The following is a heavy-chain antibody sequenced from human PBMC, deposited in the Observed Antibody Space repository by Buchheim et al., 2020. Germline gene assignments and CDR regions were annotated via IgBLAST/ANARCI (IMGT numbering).Heavy chain of an antibody. J-gene: IGHJ6*02. CDR2: IDYSGFA. Sequence: QVQFRESGPSLMKPSQTLSLSCAVSGDSITNTDFYWNWIRLSPGRGLEWIGSIDYSGFAYYNPSLESRLGLSIDPSKNQFSLRLRPVTAADTAFYYCAREGPYYYGFDVWGPGT. D-gene: IGHD1-26*01. V-gene: IGHV4-30-4*01. CDR3: AREGPYYYGFDV. CDR1: GDSITNTDFY.